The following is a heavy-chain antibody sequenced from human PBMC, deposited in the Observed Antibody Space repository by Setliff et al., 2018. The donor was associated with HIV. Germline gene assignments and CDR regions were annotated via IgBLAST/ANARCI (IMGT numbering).Heavy chain of an antibody. CDR2: IYTSGST. V-gene: IGHV4-61*05. J-gene: IGHJ4*02. D-gene: IGHD6-19*01. CDR3: ARVQQWLHYFDH. Sequence: SETLSLTCTVSGASVNSNNYYWGWIRQPPGKGLEWIGNIYTSGSTNYNPSLKSRVTISVDTSKNQFSLKLSSVTAADTAVYYCARVQQWLHYFDHWGPGTLVTVSS. CDR1: GASVNSNNYY.